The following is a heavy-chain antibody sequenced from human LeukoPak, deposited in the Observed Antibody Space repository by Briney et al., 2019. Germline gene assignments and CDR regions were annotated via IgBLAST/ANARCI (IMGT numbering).Heavy chain of an antibody. J-gene: IGHJ3*02. CDR1: GYTFTGYY. CDR2: INPNSGGT. Sequence: ASVKVSCKASGYTFTGYYMHWVRQAPGQGLEWMGWINPNSGGTNYAQKFQGWVTMTRDTSISTAYMELSRLRSDDTAVYYCARGYYDSSGYPYDAFDIWGQGTMVTVSS. V-gene: IGHV1-2*04. CDR3: ARGYYDSSGYPYDAFDI. D-gene: IGHD3-22*01.